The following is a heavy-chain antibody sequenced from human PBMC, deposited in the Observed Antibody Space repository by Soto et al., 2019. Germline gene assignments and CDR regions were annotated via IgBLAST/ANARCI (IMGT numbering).Heavy chain of an antibody. Sequence: QVQLVQSGAEVKKPGASVKVSCKASGYTFTSYDINWVRQATGQGLEWMGWMNPNSGNTGYAQKFQGRVTMTRNTSISTAYMELSSLRSEDTAVCYCARGMSNRGVNWFDPWGQGTLVTVSS. CDR3: ARGMSNRGVNWFDP. V-gene: IGHV1-8*01. J-gene: IGHJ5*02. CDR1: GYTFTSYD. CDR2: MNPNSGNT. D-gene: IGHD3-10*01.